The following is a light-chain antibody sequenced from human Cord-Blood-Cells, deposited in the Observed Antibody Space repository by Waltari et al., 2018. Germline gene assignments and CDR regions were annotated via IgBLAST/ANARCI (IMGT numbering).Light chain of an antibody. Sequence: EIVLTQSPGTPSLSPGERATLACRASQRVSSSSLAWFQQKPGQSPRRLIYGESSRATGIPDRFSGSGSGTDFTRTISRLEPEDFAVYYCQQYGSSPFGQGTKLEIK. J-gene: IGKJ2*01. CDR1: QRVSSSS. V-gene: IGKV3-20*01. CDR2: GES. CDR3: QQYGSSP.